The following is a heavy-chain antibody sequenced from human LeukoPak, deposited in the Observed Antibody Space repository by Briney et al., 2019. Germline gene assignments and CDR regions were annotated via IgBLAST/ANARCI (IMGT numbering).Heavy chain of an antibody. D-gene: IGHD6-13*01. CDR2: IIPILGIA. Sequence: ASVKVSCKASGGTFSSYTISWVRQAPGQGLEWMGRIIPILGIAKYAQKFQGRVTITADKSTSTAYMELSSLRSEDTAVYYCARASGRRIAEKGDYYYYMDVWGKGTTVTVSS. V-gene: IGHV1-69*02. CDR3: ARASGRRIAEKGDYYYYMDV. J-gene: IGHJ6*03. CDR1: GGTFSSYT.